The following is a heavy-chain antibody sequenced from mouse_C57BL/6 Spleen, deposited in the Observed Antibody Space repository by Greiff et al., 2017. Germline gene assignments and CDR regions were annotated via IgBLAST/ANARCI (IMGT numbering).Heavy chain of an antibody. J-gene: IGHJ2*01. CDR1: GYTFTSYW. CDR2: IYPGSGST. CDR3: ARKGYDYDIDY. D-gene: IGHD2-4*01. V-gene: IGHV1-55*01. Sequence: QVQLQQPGAELVKPGASVKMSCKASGYTFTSYWIPWVKQRPGQGLEWIGDIYPGSGSTNYNEKFKSKATLTVDTSSSTAYMQLSSLTSEDSAVYYCARKGYDYDIDYWGQGTTLTVSS.